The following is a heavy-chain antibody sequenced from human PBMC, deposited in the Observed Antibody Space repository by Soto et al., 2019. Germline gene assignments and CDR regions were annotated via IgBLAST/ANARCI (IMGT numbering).Heavy chain of an antibody. D-gene: IGHD6-13*01. CDR3: ARITQEVWQPGPVFDY. CDR1: GGTFSSYA. V-gene: IGHV1-69*13. J-gene: IGHJ4*02. Sequence: SVKVSCKASGGTFSSYAISWVRQAPGQGLEWMGGIIPIFGTANYAQKFQGRVTITADESTSTAYMELSSLRSEDTAVYYCARITQEVWQPGPVFDYWGQGTLVTVSS. CDR2: IIPIFGTA.